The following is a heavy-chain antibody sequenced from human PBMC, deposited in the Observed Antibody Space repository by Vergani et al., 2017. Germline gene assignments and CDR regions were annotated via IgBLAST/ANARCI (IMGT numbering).Heavy chain of an antibody. CDR1: GFTFSTYA. V-gene: IGHV3-23*01. Sequence: EVQLLESGGGLVQPGGSLRLSCAASGFTFSTYAMTWVRQAPGKGLEGVSTISSDGGSTYYADSVKGRFTISRDTSKNTLSLQMNSLTAEDTAIYYCAGPQGTSAYYYGWFDYWGQGILVTVSS. CDR2: ISSDGGST. J-gene: IGHJ4*02. CDR3: AGPQGTSAYYYGWFDY. D-gene: IGHD3-22*01.